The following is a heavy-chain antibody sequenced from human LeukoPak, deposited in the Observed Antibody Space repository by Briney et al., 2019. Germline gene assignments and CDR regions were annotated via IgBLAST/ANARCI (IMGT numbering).Heavy chain of an antibody. CDR3: ARDRVTLDYWYYYGMDV. CDR1: GDSVSSNSAA. D-gene: IGHD3-10*01. CDR2: TYYRSKWYN. V-gene: IGHV6-1*01. Sequence: SQTLSLTCAISGDSVSSNSAAWNWIRQSPSRGLEWLGRTYYRSKWYNDYAVSVKSRITINPDTSKNQFSLQLNSVTPEDTAVYYCARDRVTLDYWYYYGMDVWGQGTTVTVSS. J-gene: IGHJ6*02.